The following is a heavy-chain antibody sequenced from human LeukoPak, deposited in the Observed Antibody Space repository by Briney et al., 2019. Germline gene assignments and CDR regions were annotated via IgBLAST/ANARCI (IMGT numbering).Heavy chain of an antibody. CDR3: AKTARTFAS. CDR2: IYYSGST. CDR1: GGSISSYY. J-gene: IGHJ5*02. V-gene: IGHV4-59*08. Sequence: KPSETLSHTCTVSGGSISSYYWSWIRQPPGKGLEWIGYIYYSGSTNYNPSLKSRVTISVDTSKNQFSLKLSSVTAADTAVYYCAKTARTFASWGPGTLVTVSS. D-gene: IGHD1-7*01.